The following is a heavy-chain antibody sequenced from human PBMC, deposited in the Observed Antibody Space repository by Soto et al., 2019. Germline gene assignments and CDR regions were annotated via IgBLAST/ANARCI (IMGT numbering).Heavy chain of an antibody. Sequence: PSETLSLTCAVYGGSFSGYYWSWIRQPPGKGLEWIGEINHSGSTNYNPSLKSRVTISVDTSKNQFSLKLSSVTAADTAVYYCARTWIQLWFNWFDPWGQGTLVTVSS. CDR2: INHSGST. V-gene: IGHV4-34*01. D-gene: IGHD5-18*01. CDR3: ARTWIQLWFNWFDP. CDR1: GGSFSGYY. J-gene: IGHJ5*02.